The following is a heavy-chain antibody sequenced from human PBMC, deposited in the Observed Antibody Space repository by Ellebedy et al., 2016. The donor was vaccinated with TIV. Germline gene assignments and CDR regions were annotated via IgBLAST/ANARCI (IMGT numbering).Heavy chain of an antibody. J-gene: IGHJ4*02. Sequence: SETLSLTCTVSGGSISSHPWSWIRQPPGRGLEWIGYIYSGGTTTYNPSPKSRLTMSLDTSKNQFSLKLTSVTAADTAVYYCAGDWNSRSYRFDFWGQGALVTVSS. V-gene: IGHV4-59*11. CDR1: GGSISSHP. CDR3: AGDWNSRSYRFDF. CDR2: IYSGGTT. D-gene: IGHD1-26*01.